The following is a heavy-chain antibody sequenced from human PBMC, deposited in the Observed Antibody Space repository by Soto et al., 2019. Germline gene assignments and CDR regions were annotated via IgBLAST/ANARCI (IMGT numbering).Heavy chain of an antibody. CDR2: IGGGGGST. Sequence: GGSLRLSCTASGFTFNNYAMNWVRQAPGKGLEWVSVIGGGGGSTYYAASVKGRFIISRDNSKNTLFLQMSSLRADDTALYYCGARYTSSWSGFDPWGQGTLVTVSS. CDR3: GARYTSSWSGFDP. V-gene: IGHV3-23*01. CDR1: GFTFNNYA. J-gene: IGHJ5*02. D-gene: IGHD6-13*01.